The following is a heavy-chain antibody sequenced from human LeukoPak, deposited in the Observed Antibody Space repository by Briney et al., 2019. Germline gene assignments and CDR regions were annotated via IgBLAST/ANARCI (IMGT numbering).Heavy chain of an antibody. V-gene: IGHV3-13*01. CDR1: GFTFSSYD. CDR2: IGTAGGT. D-gene: IGHD3-10*01. CDR3: ARGTAGASGYYFDY. Sequence: GGSLRLSCAASGFTFSSYDMHWVRPATGKGLEWVSAIGTAGGTYYPGSVMGRFTISRENAKNSLYLLMNSLRGGDTTVFYCARGTAGASGYYFDYWRQGTLVSVSS. J-gene: IGHJ4*02.